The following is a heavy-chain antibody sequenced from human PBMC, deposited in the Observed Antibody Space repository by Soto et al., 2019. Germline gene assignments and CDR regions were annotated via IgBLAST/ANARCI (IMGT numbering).Heavy chain of an antibody. D-gene: IGHD5-12*01. CDR2: ISYEGSNK. J-gene: IGHJ2*01. Sequence: PGVSLRLSCAASGFTRSSYALHWVRQAPRKGLEWVAVISYEGSNKYYTDSVKGRFNISRDNSKNTLYLQMNSLRAEDTAVYYCARPLGRDGYNWGYLDLWGRGPLVTFSS. V-gene: IGHV3-30-3*01. CDR3: ARPLGRDGYNWGYLDL. CDR1: GFTRSSYA.